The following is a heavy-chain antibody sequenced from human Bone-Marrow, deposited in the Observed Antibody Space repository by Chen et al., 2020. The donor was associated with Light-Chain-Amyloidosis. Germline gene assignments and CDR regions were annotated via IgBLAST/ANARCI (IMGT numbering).Heavy chain of an antibody. D-gene: IGHD3-16*01. CDR2: ITTRANPI. CDR3: ARRGGGQLLRQYFDS. J-gene: IGHJ4*02. CDR1: GFTFSTST. Sequence: EVQLVQSGGGLVQPGGSLRLSCAVSGFTFSTSTMNWVRQAPGKGLEWSAVITTRANPIYYADSVTGRFTISRDSARNSLYLEMTSLRDEDTAIYYCARRGGGQLLRQYFDSWGQGTLVTVSS. V-gene: IGHV3-48*02.